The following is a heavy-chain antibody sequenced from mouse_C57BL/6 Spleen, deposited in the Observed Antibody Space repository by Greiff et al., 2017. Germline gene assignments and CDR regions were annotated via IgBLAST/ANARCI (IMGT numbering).Heavy chain of an antibody. V-gene: IGHV1-61*01. CDR2: IYPSDSET. CDR3: ARREYYYTMDY. Sequence: QVQLQQPGAELVRPGSSVKLSCKASGYTFTSYWMDWVKQRPGQGLEWIGNIYPSDSETQYNQKFKDKAPLTVDKSSSTAYMQLSSLTSEDSAVYYCARREYYYTMDYGGQGTSVTVSS. J-gene: IGHJ4*01. CDR1: GYTFTSYW.